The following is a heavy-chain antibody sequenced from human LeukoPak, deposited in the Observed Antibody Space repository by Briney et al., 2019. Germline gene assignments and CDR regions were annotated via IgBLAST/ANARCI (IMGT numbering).Heavy chain of an antibody. V-gene: IGHV4-39*01. Sequence: SETLSLTCTVSGGSISSSSYYWGWIRQPPGKGLELIGNIYYSGSTYYNPSLKSRVTISVDTSKNQFSLKLSSVTAEDTAVYYCARRFISVVVAPDWFDPWGQGTLVTVSS. J-gene: IGHJ5*02. CDR2: IYYSGST. CDR3: ARRFISVVVAPDWFDP. D-gene: IGHD2-15*01. CDR1: GGSISSSSYY.